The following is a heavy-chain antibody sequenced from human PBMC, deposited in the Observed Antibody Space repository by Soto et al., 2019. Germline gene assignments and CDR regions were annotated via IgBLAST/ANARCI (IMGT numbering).Heavy chain of an antibody. CDR1: GYTFTGYY. CDR2: INPNSGGT. Sequence: GASVKVSFKASGYTFTGYYMHWVRQAPGQGLEWMGWINPNSGGTNYAQKFQGWVTMTRDTSISTAYMELSRLRSDDTAVYYCARVHCSSTSCSTNWFDPWGQGTLVTVSS. D-gene: IGHD2-2*02. J-gene: IGHJ5*02. V-gene: IGHV1-2*04. CDR3: ARVHCSSTSCSTNWFDP.